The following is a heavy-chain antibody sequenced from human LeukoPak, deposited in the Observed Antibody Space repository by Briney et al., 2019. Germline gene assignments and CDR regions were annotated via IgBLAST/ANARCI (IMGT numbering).Heavy chain of an antibody. J-gene: IGHJ4*02. V-gene: IGHV3-72*01. CDR3: TRQHCSGGTCSYVDY. Sequence: PGGSLRLSCAASGSTFSDHYMDWVRQAPGKGLEWVGRTGNRADSYTTEYAASVRGRFTISRDDSKNSLYLQMNSLKTEDTALYYCTRQHCSGGTCSYVDYWGQGTLVTVSS. D-gene: IGHD2-15*01. CDR1: GSTFSDHY. CDR2: TGNRADSYTT.